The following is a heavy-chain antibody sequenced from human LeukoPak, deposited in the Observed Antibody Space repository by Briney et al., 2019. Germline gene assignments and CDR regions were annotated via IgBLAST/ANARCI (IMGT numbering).Heavy chain of an antibody. D-gene: IGHD3-9*01. Sequence: ASVKVSRKASGYTLTSYDINWVPQATGQGLEWMGWKNSNRGNTRYAQKCQGRVTMTRNTSTSTAYMELSSLRSEDTAVYYCARSVIITYYYYYGMDVWGQGTTVTVSS. CDR2: KNSNRGNT. J-gene: IGHJ6*02. CDR3: ARSVIITYYYYYGMDV. CDR1: GYTLTSYD. V-gene: IGHV1-8*01.